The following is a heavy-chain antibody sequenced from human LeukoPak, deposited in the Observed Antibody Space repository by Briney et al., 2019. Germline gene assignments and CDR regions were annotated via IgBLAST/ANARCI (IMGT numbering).Heavy chain of an antibody. J-gene: IGHJ4*02. Sequence: GGSLRLSCAASGFTFSSYGMHWVRQAPGKGLDWVAFIRYDGSNKYYVDSVKGRFTISRDNSKNTLYLQMNSLRAEDTAVYYCAKEGVTIFGVVTHFDYWGQGTLVTVSS. CDR2: IRYDGSNK. CDR3: AKEGVTIFGVVTHFDY. D-gene: IGHD3-3*01. CDR1: GFTFSSYG. V-gene: IGHV3-30*02.